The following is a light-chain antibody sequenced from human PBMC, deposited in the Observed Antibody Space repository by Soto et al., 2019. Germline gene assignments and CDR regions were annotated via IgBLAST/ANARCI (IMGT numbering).Light chain of an antibody. CDR2: GAS. CDR1: QSVSSSY. J-gene: IGKJ1*01. CDR3: QQYGSSRWT. Sequence: EIVLTKSPGTLSLSPGERATVSCRSSQSVSSSYLAWYQQKPGQAPRLLIYGASSRATGIPGRFSGSGSGTDFTLTISRLEPEDFAVYYCQQYGSSRWTFGQGTKVDI. V-gene: IGKV3-20*01.